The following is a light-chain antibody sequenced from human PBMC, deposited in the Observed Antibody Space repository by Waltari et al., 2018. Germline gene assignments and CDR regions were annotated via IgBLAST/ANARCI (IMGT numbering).Light chain of an antibody. V-gene: IGLV1-40*01. J-gene: IGLJ3*02. CDR1: GSNIGAGYD. CDR2: GST. CDR3: RSYDTSLSVV. Sequence: QSVLTQPPSVSGAPGQRVTISCTGSGSNIGAGYDVHWYQQLPRAAPKLRIYGSTSRPLGVPARFVGSTSGTSASLAITGLQAEDEADYYCRSYDTSLSVVFGGGTKLTVL.